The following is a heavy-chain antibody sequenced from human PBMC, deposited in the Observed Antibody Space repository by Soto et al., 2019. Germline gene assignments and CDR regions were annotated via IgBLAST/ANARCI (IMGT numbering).Heavy chain of an antibody. V-gene: IGHV3-33*01. CDR3: ARDRNDILTGYSGPDYFDY. Sequence: QVQLVESGGGVVQPGRSLRLSCAASGFTFSNYGMHWVRQAPGKGLEWVAVIRYDGSDKYYADSVKGRFTISRDNSKNTLYLQMNSLRAEDTAVYYCARDRNDILTGYSGPDYFDYWGQGTLVTVSS. D-gene: IGHD3-9*01. CDR2: IRYDGSDK. CDR1: GFTFSNYG. J-gene: IGHJ4*02.